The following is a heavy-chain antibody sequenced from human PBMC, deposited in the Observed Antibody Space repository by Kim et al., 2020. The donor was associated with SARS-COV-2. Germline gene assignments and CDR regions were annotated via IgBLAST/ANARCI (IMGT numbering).Heavy chain of an antibody. J-gene: IGHJ4*02. D-gene: IGHD1-26*01. V-gene: IGHV1-18*01. Sequence: GNTNYAKKLQGRVTMTTDPSTSTAYIELGSLRSDDTAVYYCAGGRWELREWGQGTLVTVSS. CDR2: GNT. CDR3: AGGRWELRE.